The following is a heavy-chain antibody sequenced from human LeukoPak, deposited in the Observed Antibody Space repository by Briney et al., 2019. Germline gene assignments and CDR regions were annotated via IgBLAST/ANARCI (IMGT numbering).Heavy chain of an antibody. D-gene: IGHD6-19*01. CDR2: ISSSSNYI. CDR3: ARDPPGSSGQNY. V-gene: IGHV3-21*01. CDR1: GFIFSSYR. Sequence: GGSLRLSCAASGFIFSSYRMNWVRQAPGKGLEWVSSISSSSNYIYYADSLKGRFTISRDNAKNSLYLQMNSLRAEDTAVYYCARDPPGSSGQNYWGQGTLVTVSS. J-gene: IGHJ4*02.